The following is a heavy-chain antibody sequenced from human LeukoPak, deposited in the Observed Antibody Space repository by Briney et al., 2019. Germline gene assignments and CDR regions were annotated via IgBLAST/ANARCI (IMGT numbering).Heavy chain of an antibody. CDR3: VPSNVYYYYFDY. D-gene: IGHD3-22*01. Sequence: ASVKVSCKASGYTFTGYYMHWVRQAPGQGLEWMGWINPNSGGTNYPLKFQGRVTMTRDTSISTAYMELSRLTSDDTAVYYCVPSNVYYYYFDYWGQGTLVTVSS. CDR1: GYTFTGYY. J-gene: IGHJ4*02. CDR2: INPNSGGT. V-gene: IGHV1-2*02.